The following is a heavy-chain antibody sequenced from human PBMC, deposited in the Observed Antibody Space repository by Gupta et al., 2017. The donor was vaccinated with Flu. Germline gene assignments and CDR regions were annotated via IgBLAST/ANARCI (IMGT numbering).Heavy chain of an antibody. CDR2: ISTSSSHI. CDR1: FGSYT. J-gene: IGHJ3*02. Sequence: FGSYTMDWVRQAPGKGLEWVSSISTSSSHIYYADSMKGRFTISRDNAKNSLYLQMNSLRAEDTAVYYCARGITTYQRKDSFDIWGRGTMVTVSS. V-gene: IGHV3-21*01. D-gene: IGHD3-10*01. CDR3: ARGITTYQRKDSFDI.